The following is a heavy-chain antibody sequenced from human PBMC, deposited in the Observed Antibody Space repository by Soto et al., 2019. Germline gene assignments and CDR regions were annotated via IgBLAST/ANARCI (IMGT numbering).Heavy chain of an antibody. J-gene: IGHJ6*02. V-gene: IGHV3-7*03. CDR1: GFIFSTYW. CDR3: AKYQALYSSSSYYYYGMDV. CDR2: IKEDGSEK. D-gene: IGHD6-6*01. Sequence: GGSLRLSCAASGFIFSTYWMSWVRQAPGKGLEWVATIKEDGSEKYYVDSVKGRFTISRDNSKNSLYLQMNSLRAEDTAVYYCAKYQALYSSSSYYYYGMDVWGQGTTVTVSS.